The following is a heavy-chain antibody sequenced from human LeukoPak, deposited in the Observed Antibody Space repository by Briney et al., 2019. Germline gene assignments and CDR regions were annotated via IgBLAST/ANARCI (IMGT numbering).Heavy chain of an antibody. J-gene: IGHJ6*03. V-gene: IGHV4-38-2*02. Sequence: SETLSLTCTVSGYSVSSGYYWGWIRQPPGKGLKWIGSIYHSGSTYYNPSLKSRVTISVDTSKNQFSLKLSSVTAADTAVYYCARLWDYGYYYYYMDVWGKGTTVTVSS. D-gene: IGHD4-17*01. CDR2: IYHSGST. CDR1: GYSVSSGYY. CDR3: ARLWDYGYYYYYMDV.